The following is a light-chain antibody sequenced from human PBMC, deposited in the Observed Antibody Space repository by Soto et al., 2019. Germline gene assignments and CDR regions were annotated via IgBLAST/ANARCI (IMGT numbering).Light chain of an antibody. Sequence: PQSPGSLSVSPGERAALSCRASQSVGSNLAWYQRKPGQAPRLLIYGASTRATGIPSRFSGSGSGTEFTLTISSLQSEDFAVYYCQQYYDWPWTFGQGTKVDIK. V-gene: IGKV3-15*01. CDR3: QQYYDWPWT. CDR1: QSVGSN. CDR2: GAS. J-gene: IGKJ1*01.